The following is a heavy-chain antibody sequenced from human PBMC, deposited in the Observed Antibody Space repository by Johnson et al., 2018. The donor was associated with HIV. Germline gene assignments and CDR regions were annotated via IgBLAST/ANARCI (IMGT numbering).Heavy chain of an antibody. CDR3: ARGPITIFGVVTTVDAFDI. CDR1: GFTFSSYA. J-gene: IGHJ3*02. V-gene: IGHV3-30-3*01. CDR2: ISYDGSTK. Sequence: QMLLVESGGGVVQPGRSLRLSCAASGFTFSSYAMHWVRQAPGKGLEWVAVISYDGSTKYYADSVKGRFTISRDNSKNTLYLQMNSLRAEDTAVYYCARGPITIFGVVTTVDAFDIWCQGTMVTVSS. D-gene: IGHD3-3*01.